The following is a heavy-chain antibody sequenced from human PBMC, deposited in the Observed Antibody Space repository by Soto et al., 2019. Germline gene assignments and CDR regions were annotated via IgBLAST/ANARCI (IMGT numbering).Heavy chain of an antibody. CDR1: GGSVSSYY. CDR2: IYYSGST. J-gene: IGHJ4*02. Sequence: SETLSLTCTVSGGSVSSYYWGWIRQPPGKGLEWIGHIYYSGSTKYNPSLKSRVTMSVDTSNNQFSLKVSSVTAADTAVYYCARHSNRNYGLYYFDFWGLGALVTVSS. CDR3: ARHSNRNYGLYYFDF. V-gene: IGHV4-59*08. D-gene: IGHD4-4*01.